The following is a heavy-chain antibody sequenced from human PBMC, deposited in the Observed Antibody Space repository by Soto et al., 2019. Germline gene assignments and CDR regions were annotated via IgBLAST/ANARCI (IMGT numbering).Heavy chain of an antibody. CDR3: TSRTGDLYWYFDL. CDR1: EFPVSKNY. V-gene: IGHV3-53*02. J-gene: IGHJ2*01. Sequence: EVQLVETGGGLMQPGGSLRLSCAAPEFPVSKNYMNWVRQAPGKGLEWVSSISRSGDTHYADSVRGRFIISRDSSENRLFLQLNSLTVDDTGIYYCTSRTGDLYWYFDLWGRGTLVTVSS. CDR2: ISRSGDT. D-gene: IGHD7-27*01.